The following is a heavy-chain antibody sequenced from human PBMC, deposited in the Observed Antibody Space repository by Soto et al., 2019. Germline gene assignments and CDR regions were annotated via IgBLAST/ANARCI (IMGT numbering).Heavy chain of an antibody. J-gene: IGHJ6*02. Sequence: QVQLVQSAGEVKKPGASVKVSCKASGYSFTSYGISWVRRAPGQGLEWMGWISPYNGHTQFVERFQGRVTMTTDTSTKTAYMELRNLRSDDTAHYSCPRDLTIVPATHPRLENYAMDVWGQGTTVIVSS. CDR2: ISPYNGHT. D-gene: IGHD2-2*01. V-gene: IGHV1-18*01. CDR3: PRDLTIVPATHPRLENYAMDV. CDR1: GYSFTSYG.